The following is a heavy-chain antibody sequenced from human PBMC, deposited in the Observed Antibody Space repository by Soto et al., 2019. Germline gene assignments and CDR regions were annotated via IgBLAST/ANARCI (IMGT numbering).Heavy chain of an antibody. V-gene: IGHV4-34*01. CDR2: INHSGST. CDR3: AARGEGYCSSTSCPHGMDV. D-gene: IGHD2-2*01. CDR1: GGSFSGYY. Sequence: PSETLSLTCAVYGGSFSGYYWSWIRQPPGKGLEWIGEINHSGSTNYNPSLKSRVTISVDTSKNQFSLKLSSVTAADTAVYYCAARGEGYCSSTSCPHGMDVWGQGTTVTAP. J-gene: IGHJ6*02.